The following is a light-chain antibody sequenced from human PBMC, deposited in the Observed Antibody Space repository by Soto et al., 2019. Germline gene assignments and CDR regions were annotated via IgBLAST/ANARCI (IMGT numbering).Light chain of an antibody. CDR1: SSDVGSYDY. Sequence: QSALTQPASVSGSPGQSITISCAGTSSDVGSYDYVCWYQQHPGKAPKLMIYGVTNRPSGVSSRFSGSKSGNTASLTISGLQAEYEADYYCSSYTTTSALGVVFGGGTKVTVL. J-gene: IGLJ2*01. V-gene: IGLV2-14*01. CDR3: SSYTTTSALGVV. CDR2: GVT.